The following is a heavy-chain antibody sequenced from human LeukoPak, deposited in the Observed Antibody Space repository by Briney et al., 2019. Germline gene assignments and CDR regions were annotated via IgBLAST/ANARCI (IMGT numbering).Heavy chain of an antibody. V-gene: IGHV3-48*03. CDR2: IKSSGSSI. CDR1: GFTFGYYE. Sequence: GGSLRLSCATSGFTFGYYEMNWVRQAPGKGLEWVSYIKSSGSSIYYADSVKGRFTISRDNAKNSLYLQMNSLRAEDTAVYYCARDGGYDRSIYDYWGQGTLVTVSS. CDR3: ARDGGYDRSIYDY. D-gene: IGHD5-12*01. J-gene: IGHJ4*02.